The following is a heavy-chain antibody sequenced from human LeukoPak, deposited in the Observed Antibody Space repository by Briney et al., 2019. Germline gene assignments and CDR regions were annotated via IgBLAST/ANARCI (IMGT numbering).Heavy chain of an antibody. D-gene: IGHD3-3*01. CDR2: IYYTGST. Sequence: PSETLSLTCTVSGGSISSYHWSWLRQPPGKGLEWIGHIYYTGSTNYNPSLKSRVTISLDTSKNQFSLKLSSVTAADTAVYYCTRSLGVVIHGVMGVWGQGTTVTVSS. CDR1: GGSISSYH. CDR3: TRSLGVVIHGVMGV. V-gene: IGHV4-59*01. J-gene: IGHJ6*02.